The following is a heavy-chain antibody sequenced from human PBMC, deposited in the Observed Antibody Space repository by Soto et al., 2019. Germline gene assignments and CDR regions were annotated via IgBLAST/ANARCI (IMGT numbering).Heavy chain of an antibody. J-gene: IGHJ4*02. CDR1: GYTFTGYY. CDR3: ARGEDIVVVPAAITDY. V-gene: IGHV1-2*04. Sequence: ASVKVSCKASGYTFTGYYMHWVRQAPGQGLEWMGWINPNSGGTNYAQKFQGWVTMTRDTSISTAYMELSRLRSDDTAVYYCARGEDIVVVPAAITDYWGQGTLVTVSS. CDR2: INPNSGGT. D-gene: IGHD2-2*02.